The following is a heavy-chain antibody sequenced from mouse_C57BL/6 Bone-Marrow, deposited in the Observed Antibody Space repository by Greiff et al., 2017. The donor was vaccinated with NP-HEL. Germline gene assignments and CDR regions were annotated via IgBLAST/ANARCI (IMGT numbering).Heavy chain of an antibody. J-gene: IGHJ2*01. Sequence: DVKLVESGGDLVKPGGSLKLSCAASGFTFSSYGMSWVRQTPDKRLEWVATISSGGSYTYYPDSVKGRFTISRDNAKNTLYLQMSSLKSEDTAMYYCARQGYDGYYVYFDYWGQGTTLTVSS. CDR3: ARQGYDGYYVYFDY. CDR1: GFTFSSYG. V-gene: IGHV5-6*02. D-gene: IGHD2-3*01. CDR2: ISSGGSYT.